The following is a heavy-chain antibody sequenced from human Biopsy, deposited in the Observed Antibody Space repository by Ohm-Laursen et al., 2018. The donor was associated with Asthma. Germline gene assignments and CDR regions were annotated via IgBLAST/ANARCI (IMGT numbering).Heavy chain of an antibody. CDR1: GFTVSRDH. Sequence: SLRLSCTAPGFTVSRDHMFWVRQAPGKGLEWVSVIYSGGTSHTADSVRGRFTISRDFSKNTLHLQMHSLRVEDTAVYYCARGDSSGWSHYYFDSWGQGTLVTVSS. V-gene: IGHV3-53*01. CDR2: IYSGGTS. CDR3: ARGDSSGWSHYYFDS. D-gene: IGHD6-19*01. J-gene: IGHJ4*02.